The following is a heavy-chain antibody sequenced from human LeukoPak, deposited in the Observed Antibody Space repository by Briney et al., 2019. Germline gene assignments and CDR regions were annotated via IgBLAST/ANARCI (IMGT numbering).Heavy chain of an antibody. CDR1: GYTFTSYA. D-gene: IGHD3-9*01. V-gene: IGHV1-3*03. Sequence: ASVKVSCKASGYTFTSYAMHWVRQAPGQRLEWMGWINAGNGNTKYSQEFQGRVTMTRDMSTSTVYMELSSLRSEDTAVYYCASGGLRYFSRFDPWGQGTLVTVSS. CDR2: INAGNGNT. J-gene: IGHJ5*02. CDR3: ASGGLRYFSRFDP.